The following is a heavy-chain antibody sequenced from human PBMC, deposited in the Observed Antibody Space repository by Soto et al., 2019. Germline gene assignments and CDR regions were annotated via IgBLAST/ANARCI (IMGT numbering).Heavy chain of an antibody. V-gene: IGHV4-30-4*01. D-gene: IGHD2-15*01. CDR3: ARGRYCLTGSCFPNWFDS. CDR1: GDSISTVDYF. J-gene: IGHJ5*01. Sequence: NPSETLSLTCSVSGDSISTVDYFWAWIRQPPGQTLEYIGYIYKSATTYYNPSFESRVAISLDTSKSQFSLTVTSVTAGGTAVYFCARGRYCLTGSCFPNWFDSWGRGTLVTVSS. CDR2: IYKSATT.